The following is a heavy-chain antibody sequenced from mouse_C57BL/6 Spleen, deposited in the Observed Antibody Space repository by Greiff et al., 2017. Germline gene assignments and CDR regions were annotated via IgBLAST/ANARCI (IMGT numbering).Heavy chain of an antibody. D-gene: IGHD1-1*01. Sequence: EVQLQQSVAELVRPGASVKLSCTASGFNIKNTYMHWVKQRPEQGLEWIGRIDPANGNTKYAPKFQGKATITADTSSNTAYLQLSSLTSEDTAIYYCALTTVVAKGAFDYWGQGTTLTVSS. CDR1: GFNIKNTY. CDR3: ALTTVVAKGAFDY. CDR2: IDPANGNT. V-gene: IGHV14-3*01. J-gene: IGHJ2*01.